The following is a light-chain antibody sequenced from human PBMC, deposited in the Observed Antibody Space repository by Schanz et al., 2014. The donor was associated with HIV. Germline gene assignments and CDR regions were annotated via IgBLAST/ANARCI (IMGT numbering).Light chain of an antibody. Sequence: QSALTQPASVSGSPGQSVTISCTGTSSDVGAYNNIPWYQHHPGKAPQLMIYEVSKRPSGVPDRFSGSKSGNTASLTVSGLQAEDEADYYCCSYAGTSTFVVFGGGTKLTVL. CDR1: SSDVGAYNN. CDR2: EVS. J-gene: IGLJ2*01. CDR3: CSYAGTSTFVV. V-gene: IGLV2-8*01.